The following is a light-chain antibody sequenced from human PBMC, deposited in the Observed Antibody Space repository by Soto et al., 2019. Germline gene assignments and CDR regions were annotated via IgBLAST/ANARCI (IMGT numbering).Light chain of an antibody. CDR3: NSYSSLTTPYV. V-gene: IGLV2-14*01. CDR1: SSDVGGYNY. J-gene: IGLJ1*01. CDR2: QVS. Sequence: QSALTQPASVSGSPGQSITISCTGTSSDVGGYNYVSWFQHHPGRAPKLILYQVSYRPSGVSPRFSGSKSGTTASLTISGLQAEDEADYYCNSYSSLTTPYVFGTGTKLTVL.